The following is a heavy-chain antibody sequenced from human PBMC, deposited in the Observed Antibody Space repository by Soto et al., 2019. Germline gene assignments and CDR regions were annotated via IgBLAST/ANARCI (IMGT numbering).Heavy chain of an antibody. CDR1: RFTFSDYY. D-gene: IGHD6-6*01. J-gene: IGHJ6*02. V-gene: IGHV3-11*06. Sequence: QVQLVESGGGLVKPGGSLRLSCAASRFTFSDYYMSWIRQAPGKGLEWVAYIRNRSSYTKYADSVRGRFTISRDNAKNSVYLQMNSLRAEAAAVYFCARAQGHSSSSTYGMDFWGQGTTVTVSS. CDR3: ARAQGHSSSSTYGMDF. CDR2: IRNRSSYT.